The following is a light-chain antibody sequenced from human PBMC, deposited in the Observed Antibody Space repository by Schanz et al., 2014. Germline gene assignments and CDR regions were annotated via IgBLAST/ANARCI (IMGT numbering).Light chain of an antibody. CDR1: ATDIGGTYL. CDR3: SSYALSTTFVI. J-gene: IGLJ2*01. V-gene: IGLV2-23*01. Sequence: QSALTQPASVSASPGQSITISCTGTATDIGGTYLVSWYQQNPGEAPKLLILGDNHRPSGVSNRFSGSKSANTASLTISRLQAEDEADYSCSSYALSTTFVIFGGGTKLTAL. CDR2: GDN.